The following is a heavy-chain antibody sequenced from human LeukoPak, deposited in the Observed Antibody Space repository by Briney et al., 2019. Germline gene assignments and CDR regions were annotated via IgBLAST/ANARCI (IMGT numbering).Heavy chain of an antibody. CDR2: INHSGST. D-gene: IGHD2-2*02. Sequence: SETLSLTCAVYGGSFSGYYWSWIRQPPGKGLEWIGEINHSGSTNYNPSLKSRVTISVDTSRNQFSLKLSSVTAADTAVYYCARRGRGYCSSTSCYRAGAFDIWGQGTMVTVSS. V-gene: IGHV4-34*01. CDR1: GGSFSGYY. J-gene: IGHJ3*02. CDR3: ARRGRGYCSSTSCYRAGAFDI.